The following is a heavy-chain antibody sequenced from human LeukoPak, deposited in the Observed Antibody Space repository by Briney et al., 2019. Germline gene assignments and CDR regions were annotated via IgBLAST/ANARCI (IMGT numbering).Heavy chain of an antibody. V-gene: IGHV5-51*01. CDR2: IYPGDSDT. Sequence: LGESLKISCKGSGYSFTSYWIGWVRQMPGKGLEWMGIIYPGDSDTRYSPSFQGQVTISADKSIITAYQQWSSRKAADAAMYYGARRAVRGAYDWFDPWGQGTLVTVSS. CDR1: GYSFTSYW. J-gene: IGHJ5*02. D-gene: IGHD3-10*01. CDR3: ARRAVRGAYDWFDP.